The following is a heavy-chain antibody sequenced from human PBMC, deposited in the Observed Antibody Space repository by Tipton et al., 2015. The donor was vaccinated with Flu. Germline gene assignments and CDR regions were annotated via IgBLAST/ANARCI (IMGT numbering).Heavy chain of an antibody. V-gene: IGHV1-69*01. J-gene: IGHJ4*02. Sequence: QLVQSGAEVKKPGSSVEVSCKASGDTFKNYAISWVRQAPGQGLEWMGGIVPIFGIPNYAQKFQGRVTLTADESTSTVYMELSSLRSEDTAVYYCVRVGRGSYYFDYWGQGTLVSVSS. D-gene: IGHD3-10*01. CDR2: IVPIFGIP. CDR1: GDTFKNYA. CDR3: VRVGRGSYYFDY.